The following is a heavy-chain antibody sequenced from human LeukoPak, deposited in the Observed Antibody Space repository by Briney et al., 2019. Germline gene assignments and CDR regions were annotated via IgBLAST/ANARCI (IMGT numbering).Heavy chain of an antibody. CDR3: ARDLGGIYYIAY. D-gene: IGHD2-15*01. Sequence: GGSLRLSCAASGFTLSTYSMNWVRQAPGEGLEWVAYIGYDGSKKYYSDSVKGRFTISRDNSKNTVHLQMNSLRAADTALYFCARDLGGIYYIAYWGQGTLVTVSS. CDR2: IGYDGSKK. V-gene: IGHV3-30*02. J-gene: IGHJ4*02. CDR1: GFTLSTYS.